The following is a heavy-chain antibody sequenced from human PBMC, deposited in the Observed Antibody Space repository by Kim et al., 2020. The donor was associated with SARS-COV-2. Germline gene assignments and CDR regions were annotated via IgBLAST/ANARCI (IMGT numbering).Heavy chain of an antibody. CDR2: IYYSGST. J-gene: IGHJ4*02. CDR3: ARGSLGGYKSWSHYFDY. Sequence: SETLSLTCTVSGGSISSYYWSWIRQPPGKGLEWIGYIYYSGSTNYNPSLKSRVTISVDTSKNQFSLKLSSVTAADTAVYYCARGSLGGYKSWSHYFDYWGQGTLVTVSS. D-gene: IGHD5-12*01. V-gene: IGHV4-59*13. CDR1: GGSISSYY.